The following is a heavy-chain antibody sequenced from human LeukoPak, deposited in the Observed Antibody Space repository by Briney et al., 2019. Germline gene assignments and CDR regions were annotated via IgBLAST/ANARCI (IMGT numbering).Heavy chain of an antibody. CDR1: GFTFSSYG. J-gene: IGHJ1*01. V-gene: IGHV3-23*01. CDR2: ISGSGGST. D-gene: IGHD3-22*01. Sequence: PGGTLRLSCAASGFTFSSYGMSWVRQAPGKGLEWVSAISGSGGSTYYADSVKGRFTISRDNSKNTLYLQMNSLRAEDTAVYYCAKGRLYYYDSSGYFQHWGPGTLVTVSS. CDR3: AKGRLYYYDSSGYFQH.